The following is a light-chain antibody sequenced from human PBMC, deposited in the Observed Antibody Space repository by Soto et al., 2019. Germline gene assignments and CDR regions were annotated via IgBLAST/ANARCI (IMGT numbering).Light chain of an antibody. CDR1: SSNIGSNY. Sequence: QSVLTQPPSASGTPGQRVTISCSGSSSNIGSNYVYWYQQLPGTAPKLLIYRNNQRPSGVPDRFSGSKSGTSASLATSGLLSEDEADYYCAAWDDSLSGYVFGTGTKVTVL. V-gene: IGLV1-47*01. CDR2: RNN. CDR3: AAWDDSLSGYV. J-gene: IGLJ1*01.